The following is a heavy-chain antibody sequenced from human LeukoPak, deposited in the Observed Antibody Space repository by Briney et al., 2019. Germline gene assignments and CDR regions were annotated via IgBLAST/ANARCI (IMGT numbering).Heavy chain of an antibody. D-gene: IGHD1-1*01. Sequence: HPGGSLRLSCRASRFSFSDYDMHWVRQAPGKGLEWVAVISYDGSVKHYADSVRGRFTISRDNSKSTLFLQMNSLRTDDTSVYFCAKFAYNWNAPDGFDMWGQGTMVIVSS. CDR3: AKFAYNWNAPDGFDM. J-gene: IGHJ3*02. V-gene: IGHV3-30*18. CDR2: ISYDGSVK. CDR1: RFSFSDYD.